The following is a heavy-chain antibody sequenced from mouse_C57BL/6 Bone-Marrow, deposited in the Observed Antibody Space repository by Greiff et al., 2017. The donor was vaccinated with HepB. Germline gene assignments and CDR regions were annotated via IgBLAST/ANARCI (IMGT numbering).Heavy chain of an antibody. CDR3: AKFPHYYYGSSYGAMDY. V-gene: IGHV2-3*01. CDR2: IWGDGST. D-gene: IGHD1-1*01. CDR1: GFSLTSYG. J-gene: IGHJ4*01. Sequence: VQLQQSGPGLVAPSQSLSITCTVSGFSLTSYGVSWVRQPPGKGLEWLGVIWGDGSTNYHSALISRLSISKDKSKSQVVLKLNRLQTDDTATYYCAKFPHYYYGSSYGAMDYWGQGTSVTVSS.